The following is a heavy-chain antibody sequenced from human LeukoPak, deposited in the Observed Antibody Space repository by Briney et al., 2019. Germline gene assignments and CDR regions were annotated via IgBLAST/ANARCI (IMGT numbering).Heavy chain of an antibody. CDR2: IKQDGSEK. CDR3: ARGGESYYYDSSGLDY. D-gene: IGHD3-22*01. J-gene: IGHJ4*02. Sequence: PGGSLRLSCVASGFTFSSRDWMTWVRPAPGKGLEWVANIKQDGSEKNYVDSVKGRFTISRDNAKNSLYLQMNSLRAEDTAVYYCARGGESYYYDSSGLDYWGQGTLVTVSS. V-gene: IGHV3-7*04. CDR1: GFTFSSRDW.